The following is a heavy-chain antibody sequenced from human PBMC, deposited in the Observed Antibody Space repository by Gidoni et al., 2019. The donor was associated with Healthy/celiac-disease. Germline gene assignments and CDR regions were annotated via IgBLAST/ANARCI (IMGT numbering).Heavy chain of an antibody. V-gene: IGHV3-23*01. CDR1: GFTFSSYA. Sequence: EVQLLESGGGLVQPGGSLRLSCAASGFTFSSYAMSWVRQAPGKGLEWVSAISGSGGSTYYADSVKGRFTISRDNSKNTLYLQMNSLRAEETAVYYCAKDSKGGNWGSPYWYFDLWGRGTLVTVSS. CDR3: AKDSKGGNWGSPYWYFDL. J-gene: IGHJ2*01. CDR2: ISGSGGST. D-gene: IGHD7-27*01.